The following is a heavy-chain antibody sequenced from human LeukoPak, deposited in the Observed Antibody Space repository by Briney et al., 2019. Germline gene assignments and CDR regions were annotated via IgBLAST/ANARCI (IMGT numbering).Heavy chain of an antibody. V-gene: IGHV1-18*01. D-gene: IGHD3-10*01. CDR1: GYTFTSYG. Sequence: GASVKVSCKASGYTFTSYGISWVRQAPGQGLEWMGWISAYNGNTNYAQKLQGRVTMTTDTSTSTAYMELRSLRSDDTAVYYCARDSEPPSTYYYGSGFGGFFDYWGQGTLVTVSS. CDR2: ISAYNGNT. CDR3: ARDSEPPSTYYYGSGFGGFFDY. J-gene: IGHJ4*02.